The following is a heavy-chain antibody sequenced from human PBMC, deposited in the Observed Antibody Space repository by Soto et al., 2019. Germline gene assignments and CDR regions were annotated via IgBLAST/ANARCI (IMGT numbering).Heavy chain of an antibody. CDR2: MWYDGSNK. J-gene: IGHJ5*02. Sequence: QVQLVESGGGVVQPGRSLRLSCAASGFTFSSYGMHWVRQAPGKGLEWVAVMWYDGSNKYYADSVKGRFTISRDNSKNPLYLQMTTQRAEDTAVYYCARDRGYCSGGSCYSLGFDPWGQGPLVTVSS. CDR1: GFTFSSYG. CDR3: ARDRGYCSGGSCYSLGFDP. D-gene: IGHD2-15*01. V-gene: IGHV3-33*01.